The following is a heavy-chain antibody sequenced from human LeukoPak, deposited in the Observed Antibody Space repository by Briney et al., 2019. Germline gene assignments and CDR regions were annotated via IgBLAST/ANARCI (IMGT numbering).Heavy chain of an antibody. Sequence: SETLSLTCTVSGGSIRNYIWSWIRRPPGKGLEWIWFIYYSGSTNYNPSLKSRVTISVDTSKNQLSLSLGSVTAADTAVYYCAGLDGSGSYYYYGMDVWGKGTTVTVSS. CDR3: AGLDGSGSYYYYGMDV. CDR1: GGSIRNYI. CDR2: IYYSGST. J-gene: IGHJ6*04. V-gene: IGHV4-59*12. D-gene: IGHD3-10*01.